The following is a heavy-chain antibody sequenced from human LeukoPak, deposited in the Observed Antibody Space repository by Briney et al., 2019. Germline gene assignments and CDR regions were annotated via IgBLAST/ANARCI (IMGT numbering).Heavy chain of an antibody. J-gene: IGHJ6*02. CDR1: GFTFSSYA. D-gene: IGHD4-23*01. Sequence: GGSPRLSCATSGFTFSSYAMSWVCQAPGKGLEWVSGIIASGGSTYYADSVKGRFTISRDNSKNTLYLQMNSLRAEDTAVYYCAKDYYGGDSHYYGMDVWGQGTTVTVSS. V-gene: IGHV3-23*01. CDR3: AKDYYGGDSHYYGMDV. CDR2: IIASGGST.